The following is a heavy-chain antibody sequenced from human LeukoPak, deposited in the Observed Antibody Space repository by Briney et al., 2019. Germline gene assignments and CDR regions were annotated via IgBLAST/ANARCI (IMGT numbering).Heavy chain of an antibody. CDR3: AKDRVRRYFDWLPLDY. V-gene: IGHV4-4*07. D-gene: IGHD3-9*01. CDR2: IYTSGST. CDR1: GGSISSYY. J-gene: IGHJ4*02. Sequence: PLETLSLTCTVSGGSISSYYWSWIRQPAGKGLEWIGRIYTSGSTNYNPSLKSRVTMSVDTSKNQFSLKLSSVTAADTAVYYCAKDRVRRYFDWLPLDYWGQGTLVTVSS.